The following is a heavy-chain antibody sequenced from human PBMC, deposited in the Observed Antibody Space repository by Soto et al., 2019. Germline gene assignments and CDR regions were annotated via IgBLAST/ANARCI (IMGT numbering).Heavy chain of an antibody. CDR3: ARWDYDFWSGPGAFDI. V-gene: IGHV1-8*01. CDR2: MNPNSGNT. CDR1: GYTFTSYD. J-gene: IGHJ3*02. Sequence: EASVKVSCKASGYTFTSYDINWVRQATGQGLERMGWMNPNSGNTGYAQKFQGRVTMTRNTSISTAYMELSSLRSEDTAVYYCARWDYDFWSGPGAFDIWGQGTMVTVSS. D-gene: IGHD3-3*01.